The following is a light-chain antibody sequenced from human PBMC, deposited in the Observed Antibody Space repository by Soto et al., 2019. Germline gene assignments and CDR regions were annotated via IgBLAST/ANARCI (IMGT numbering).Light chain of an antibody. J-gene: IGKJ1*01. CDR3: QQYNKWPRT. Sequence: EIVMTQSPATLSVSPGESTTLSCRASQRVSSDLAWYQQKPGQAPRLLIYGASTRATGIPARFSGSGSGTEFTLTISSLQSEDFAVYYCQQYNKWPRTFGQGTKVDIK. CDR2: GAS. CDR1: QRVSSD. V-gene: IGKV3-15*01.